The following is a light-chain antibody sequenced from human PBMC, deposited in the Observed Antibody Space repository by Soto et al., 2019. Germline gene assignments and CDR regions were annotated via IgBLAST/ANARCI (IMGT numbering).Light chain of an antibody. Sequence: EIVMTQSPATLSVSPGERATVSCRASQSVSSNLAWYQQKPGQAPRLLIYGASTRATGIPARFSGSGSGTEFTLTISSLQSEDFAVYYCQHYNVWPPYTFGQGTKLEIK. CDR2: GAS. V-gene: IGKV3D-15*01. CDR3: QHYNVWPPYT. J-gene: IGKJ2*01. CDR1: QSVSSN.